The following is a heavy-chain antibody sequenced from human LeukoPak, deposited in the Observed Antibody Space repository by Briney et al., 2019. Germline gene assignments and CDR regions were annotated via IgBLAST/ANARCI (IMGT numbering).Heavy chain of an antibody. J-gene: IGHJ5*02. Sequence: GGSLRLSCAASGFTFSSYDMHWVRQAAGKGLEWVSFIGTAGDTHYRGSVKGRFTISRENAKNSLYLQMNNLRAGDTAVYYCARGNYYDSSGYPNWFDPWGQGTLVTVS. D-gene: IGHD3-22*01. CDR2: IGTAGDT. CDR3: ARGNYYDSSGYPNWFDP. V-gene: IGHV3-13*01. CDR1: GFTFSSYD.